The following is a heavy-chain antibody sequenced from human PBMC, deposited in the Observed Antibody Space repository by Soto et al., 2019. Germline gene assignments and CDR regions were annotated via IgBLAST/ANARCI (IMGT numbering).Heavy chain of an antibody. CDR2: INHSGNT. J-gene: IGHJ6*02. CDR3: ARTGGMDV. CDR1: GGSFSGYY. Sequence: QVQLQQWGAGLLKPSETLSLTCAVYGGSFSGYYWSWLRQPPGKGPEWIGEINHSGNTKSNPSLESRVTISVDTSKNQFSLKLNSVSAADTAVYYCARTGGMDVWSQGATVTVSS. V-gene: IGHV4-34*01.